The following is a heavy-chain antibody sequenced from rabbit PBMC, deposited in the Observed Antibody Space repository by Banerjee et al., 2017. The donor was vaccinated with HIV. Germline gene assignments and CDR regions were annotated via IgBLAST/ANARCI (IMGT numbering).Heavy chain of an antibody. CDR2: IYDGSSGST. J-gene: IGHJ4*01. D-gene: IGHD3-1*01. Sequence: QEQLEESGGGLVQPEGSLTLTCKASGFDFSSNAICWVRQAPGKGLEWIACIYDGSSGSTYYTSWAKGRFTISKTSSTTVTLQMTSLTGADTATYFCARDLAGAIGWKFNLWGPGTL. CDR3: ARDLAGAIGWKFNL. CDR1: GFDFSSNA. V-gene: IGHV1S45*01.